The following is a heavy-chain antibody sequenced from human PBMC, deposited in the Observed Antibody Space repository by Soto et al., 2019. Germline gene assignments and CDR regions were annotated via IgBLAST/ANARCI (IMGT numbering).Heavy chain of an antibody. CDR1: GATFSSYA. Sequence: QVLLVQSGAEVKKPGSSVKVSCKLSGATFSSYAMSWVRQAPGQGLEWIGGIIPFFGTPNYAPKFQGRVTITADTATATSSMELSSLRSDDTAVYYCARDKGAYYSHLVYWGQGTLVTVSS. J-gene: IGHJ4*02. CDR2: IIPFFGTP. V-gene: IGHV1-69*06. D-gene: IGHD3-22*01. CDR3: ARDKGAYYSHLVY.